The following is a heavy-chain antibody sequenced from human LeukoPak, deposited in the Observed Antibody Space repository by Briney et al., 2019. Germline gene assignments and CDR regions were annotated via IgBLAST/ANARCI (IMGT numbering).Heavy chain of an antibody. V-gene: IGHV3-33*01. Sequence: GRSLRLSCAASGFPFSSYVMHWVRQAPGKGLEWVAIIRSDGSDKYYADSVKGRFTISRDNSKNTLYLQLNSLRAEDTAVYYCARDSQYRFDYWGQGTLVTVSS. D-gene: IGHD3-16*02. CDR2: IRSDGSDK. CDR3: ARDSQYRFDY. J-gene: IGHJ4*02. CDR1: GFPFSSYV.